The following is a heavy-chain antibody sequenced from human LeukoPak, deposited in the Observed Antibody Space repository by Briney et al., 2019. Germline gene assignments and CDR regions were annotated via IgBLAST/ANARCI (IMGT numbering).Heavy chain of an antibody. CDR1: GLSFNSCG. CDR3: AKGSGGSGSFYNHFDC. D-gene: IGHD3-10*01. J-gene: IGHJ4*02. CDR2: ISSDGSNK. Sequence: GGSLRLSCAASGLSFNSCGMHWVRQAPGKGLEWVAVISSDGSNKYYADSVKGRFTISRDNSKNTLSLQMNSLRTEDTAVFYCAKGSGGSGSFYNHFDCWGQGTLVTVSS. V-gene: IGHV3-30*18.